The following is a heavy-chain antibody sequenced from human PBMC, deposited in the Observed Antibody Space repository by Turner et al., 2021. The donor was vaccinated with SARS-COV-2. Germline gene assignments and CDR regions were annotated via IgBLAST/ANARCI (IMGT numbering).Heavy chain of an antibody. D-gene: IGHD5-12*01. J-gene: IGHJ4*02. CDR2: ISYDGSNK. CDR3: ARGGGYGAAFDY. Sequence: QVQLVESGGGVVQPGWSLRPSCAASGFTFSSYAMHWVRQAPGKGLEWVAVISYDGSNKFYADSVKGRFTISRDNSKNALYLQMNSLRAEDTAVYYCARGGGYGAAFDYWGQGTLVTVSS. CDR1: GFTFSSYA. V-gene: IGHV3-30-3*01.